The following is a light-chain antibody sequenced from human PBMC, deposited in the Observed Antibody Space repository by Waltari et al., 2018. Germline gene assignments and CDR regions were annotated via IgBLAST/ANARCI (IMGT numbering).Light chain of an antibody. CDR3: QSQTPNNLWV. J-gene: IGLJ3*02. CDR1: SGSIASNF. Sequence: NFVLAQPHSVSESPGKTITISCTRSSGSIASNFVQWYQQRPGRAPRTVIYEDDHRPSGFPGRFSGSIDTASNAASLSISGLRSEDEADYYCQSQTPNNLWVFCGGTKLTVL. CDR2: EDD. V-gene: IGLV6-57*03.